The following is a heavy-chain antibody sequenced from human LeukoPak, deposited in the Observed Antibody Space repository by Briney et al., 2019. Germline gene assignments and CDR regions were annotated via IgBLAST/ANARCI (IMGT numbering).Heavy chain of an antibody. CDR2: INHSGST. V-gene: IGHV4-34*01. J-gene: IGHJ4*02. CDR1: GFTFSTYS. CDR3: ARPNNPVAGPPYFDY. Sequence: PGGSLRLSCAAAGFTFSTYSMNWVRQAPGKGLEWIGEINHSGSTNYNPSLKSRVTISVDTSKNQFSLKLSSVTAADTAVYYCARPNNPVAGPPYFDYWGQGTLVTVSS. D-gene: IGHD6-19*01.